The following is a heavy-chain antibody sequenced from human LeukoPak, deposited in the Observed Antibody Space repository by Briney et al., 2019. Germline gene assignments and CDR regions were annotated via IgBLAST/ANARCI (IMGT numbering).Heavy chain of an antibody. Sequence: GRSLRLSCAASGFTFSSYAMHWVRQAPGKGLEWVAVISYDGSNKYYADSVKGRFTISRDNSKNTLYLQMNSLRAEDTAVYYCAKDRAGGIAARPGCFDYWGQGTLVTVSS. CDR2: ISYDGSNK. V-gene: IGHV3-30-3*01. CDR1: GFTFSSYA. D-gene: IGHD6-6*01. CDR3: AKDRAGGIAARPGCFDY. J-gene: IGHJ4*02.